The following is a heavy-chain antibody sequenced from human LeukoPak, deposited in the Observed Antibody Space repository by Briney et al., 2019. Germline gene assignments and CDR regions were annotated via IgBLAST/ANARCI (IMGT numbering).Heavy chain of an antibody. D-gene: IGHD3-16*01. CDR1: GFTFSGTY. CDR2: INHNGDVT. Sequence: GGSLRLSCTASGFTFSGTYMSWVRQAPGKGLEWVSGINHNGDVTYYAPSLKGRFTISRDNSKNTLFLQINSLRAEDTAVYYCAKDIHNWGSDYWGQGILVTVSS. J-gene: IGHJ4*02. V-gene: IGHV3-23*01. CDR3: AKDIHNWGSDY.